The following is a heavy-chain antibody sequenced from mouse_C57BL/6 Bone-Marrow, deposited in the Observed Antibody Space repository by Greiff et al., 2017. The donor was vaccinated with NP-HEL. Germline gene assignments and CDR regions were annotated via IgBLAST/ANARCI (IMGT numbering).Heavy chain of an antibody. V-gene: IGHV5-6*01. Sequence: EVQGVESGGDLVKPGGSLKLSCAASGFTFSSYGMSWVRQTPDKRLEWVATISSGGSYTYYPDSVKGRFTISRDNAKNTLYLQMSSLKSEDTAMYYCARRGDYYDDYWGQGTTLTVSS. D-gene: IGHD2-4*01. CDR3: ARRGDYYDDY. CDR1: GFTFSSYG. CDR2: ISSGGSYT. J-gene: IGHJ2*01.